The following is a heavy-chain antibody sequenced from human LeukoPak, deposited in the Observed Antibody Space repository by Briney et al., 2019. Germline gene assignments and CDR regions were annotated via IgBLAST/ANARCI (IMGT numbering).Heavy chain of an antibody. D-gene: IGHD3-22*01. V-gene: IGHV3-48*03. CDR3: ARAFLTYYYDSSGYNYMDV. Sequence: GGSLRLSCAASGFTFSSYEMNWVRQAPGKGLEWVSYISSSGSTIYYADSVKGRFTISRDNAKNSLYLQMNSLRAEDTAVYYCARAFLTYYYDSSGYNYMDVWGKGTTVTVSS. CDR2: ISSSGSTI. J-gene: IGHJ6*03. CDR1: GFTFSSYE.